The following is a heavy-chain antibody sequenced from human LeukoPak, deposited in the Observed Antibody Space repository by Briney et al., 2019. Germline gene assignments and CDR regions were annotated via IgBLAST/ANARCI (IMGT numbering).Heavy chain of an antibody. V-gene: IGHV3-30*18. CDR2: ISYDGSNK. Sequence: GGSLRLSCAASGFTFSSYGMHWVRQAPGKGLEWVAVISYDGSNKYYADSVEGRFTISRDNSKNTLYLQMNSLRAEDTAVYYCAKDYCSSTSCYIFDYWGQGTLVTVSS. CDR3: AKDYCSSTSCYIFDY. CDR1: GFTFSSYG. J-gene: IGHJ4*02. D-gene: IGHD2-2*02.